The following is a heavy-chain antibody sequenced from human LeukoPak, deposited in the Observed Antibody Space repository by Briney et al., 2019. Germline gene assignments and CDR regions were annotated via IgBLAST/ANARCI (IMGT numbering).Heavy chain of an antibody. Sequence: SETLPLTCAVYGGSFSGYYWSWIRQPPGKGLEWIGEINHSGSTNYNPSLKSRVTISVDTSKNQFSLKLSSVTAADTAVYYCARGDWSGYRLPFYRYWGQGTLVTVSS. J-gene: IGHJ4*02. D-gene: IGHD3-3*01. V-gene: IGHV4-34*01. CDR2: INHSGST. CDR1: GGSFSGYY. CDR3: ARGDWSGYRLPFYRY.